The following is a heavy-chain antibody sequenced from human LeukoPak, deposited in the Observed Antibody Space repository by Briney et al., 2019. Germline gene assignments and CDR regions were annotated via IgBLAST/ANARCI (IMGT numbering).Heavy chain of an antibody. CDR3: ARHEYGSDSACFQS. J-gene: IGHJ4*02. Sequence: GPLRLSCAASGFTFSSYSMNWIRQPPGKGLEWIGAIIYSGRTYYNPSLKGRVTISVDTSKNQFSLKLNSVTAADTAVYYCARHEYGSDSACFQSWSQGTLVTVSS. CDR2: IIYSGRT. V-gene: IGHV4-34*12. CDR1: GFTFSSYS. D-gene: IGHD1-26*01.